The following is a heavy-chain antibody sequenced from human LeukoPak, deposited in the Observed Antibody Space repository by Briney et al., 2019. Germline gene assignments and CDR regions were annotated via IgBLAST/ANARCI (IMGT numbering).Heavy chain of an antibody. CDR2: IYHSGST. Sequence: PSETLSLTCAVSVGSISSGGYSWSWIRQPPGKGLEWIGYIYHSGSTYYNPSLKSRVTISVDRSKNQFSLKLSSVTAADTAVYYCVRAVCGGSCYLASWFDPWGQGTLVTVSS. CDR3: VRAVCGGSCYLASWFDP. CDR1: VGSISSGGYS. D-gene: IGHD2-15*01. J-gene: IGHJ5*02. V-gene: IGHV4-30-2*01.